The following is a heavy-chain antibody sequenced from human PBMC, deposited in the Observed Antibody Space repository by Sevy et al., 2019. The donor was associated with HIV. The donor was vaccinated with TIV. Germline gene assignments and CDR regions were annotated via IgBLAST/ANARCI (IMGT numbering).Heavy chain of an antibody. CDR3: AREAVALDY. CDR1: GDSISSNNFY. J-gene: IGHJ4*01. CDR2: IYYTGST. D-gene: IGHD6-19*01. Sequence: SETLSLTCTVSGDSISSNNFYWGWVRQPPEKGLEWIGSIYYTGSTYYNPSLKSRVTISVDTSKNQFSLKLTSVTAADTAVYCCAREAVALDYWGQGTLVTVSS. V-gene: IGHV4-39*02.